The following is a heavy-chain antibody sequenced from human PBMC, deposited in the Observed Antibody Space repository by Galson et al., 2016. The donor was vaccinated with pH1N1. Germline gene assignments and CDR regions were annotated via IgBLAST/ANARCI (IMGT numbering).Heavy chain of an antibody. Sequence: PALVKPTQTLTLTCTFSGFSLSTSGVGVGWIRQPPGKALEWLALIYWNDDKRYSPSLKRRRTNTKDNSKNQVVLTMTNMDPVDTATYYCAHSLYGDYVGWFDPWGQGTLVTVSS. V-gene: IGHV2-5*01. CDR3: AHSLYGDYVGWFDP. D-gene: IGHD4-17*01. CDR1: GFSLSTSGVG. CDR2: IYWNDDK. J-gene: IGHJ5*02.